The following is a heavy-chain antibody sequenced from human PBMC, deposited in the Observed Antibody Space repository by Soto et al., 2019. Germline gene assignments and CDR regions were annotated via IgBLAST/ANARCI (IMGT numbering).Heavy chain of an antibody. CDR2: IYYSGGT. Sequence: QVQLQESGPGLVKPSQTLSLTCTVSGGSISSGGYFWNWIRQHPGKGLEWIGYIYYSGGTYYNPSPKRRVTISADTSKNQSSLKLSSVTAADTAVYYCAREPSIWGQGPLVTVSS. J-gene: IGHJ4*02. CDR1: GGSISSGGYF. V-gene: IGHV4-31*03. CDR3: AREPSI.